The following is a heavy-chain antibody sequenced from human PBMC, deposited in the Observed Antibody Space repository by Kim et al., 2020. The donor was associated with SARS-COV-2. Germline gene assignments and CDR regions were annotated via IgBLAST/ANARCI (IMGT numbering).Heavy chain of an antibody. V-gene: IGHV4-34*01. CDR1: GGSFSGYY. J-gene: IGHJ5*02. Sequence: SETLSLTCAVYGGSFSGYYWSWIRQPPGKGLEWIGEINHSGSTNYNPSLKSRVTISVDTSKNQFSLKLSSVTAADTAVYYCARRRQLVFFGGGHWFDPWGQGTLVTVSS. D-gene: IGHD6-6*01. CDR3: ARRRQLVFFGGGHWFDP. CDR2: INHSGST.